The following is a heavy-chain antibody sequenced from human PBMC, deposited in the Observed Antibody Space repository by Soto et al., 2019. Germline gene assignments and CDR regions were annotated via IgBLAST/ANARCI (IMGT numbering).Heavy chain of an antibody. CDR1: GGTFSSYS. CDR3: ARTPAMVREYAYYYYGMDV. Sequence: SVKVSCKGSGGTFSSYSISWVRQAPGQGLEWMGGIIPIFGTANYAQKFQGRVTITADKSTSTAYMELSSLRSEDTAVYYCARTPAMVREYAYYYYGMDVWGQGTTVTVSS. D-gene: IGHD3-10*01. J-gene: IGHJ6*02. CDR2: IIPIFGTA. V-gene: IGHV1-69*06.